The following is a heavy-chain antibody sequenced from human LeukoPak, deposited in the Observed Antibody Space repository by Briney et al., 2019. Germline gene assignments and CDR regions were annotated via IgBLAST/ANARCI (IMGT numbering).Heavy chain of an antibody. CDR3: ARVGGYCSGSSCLLHDAFDI. D-gene: IGHD2-15*01. CDR1: GATFSTSA. J-gene: IGHJ3*02. CDR2: IFSNLGIA. Sequence: SVTLSCKASGATFSTSAISWVRQAPGQGLEWMGGIFSNLGIANYAQKFQGRVTITADKSTSTAYMELGSLRSEDTAVYYCARVGGYCSGSSCLLHDAFDIWGQGTMVTVSS. V-gene: IGHV1-69*04.